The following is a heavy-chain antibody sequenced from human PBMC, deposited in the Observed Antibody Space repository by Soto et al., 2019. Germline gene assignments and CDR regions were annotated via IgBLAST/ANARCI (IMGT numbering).Heavy chain of an antibody. D-gene: IGHD4-17*01. V-gene: IGHV4-31*03. CDR3: ARDADYGGSRGGMDV. Sequence: QVRLEESGPGLVKPSETLSLLCSVSGGSVNNANYFWNWIRHHPENGLEWIGYIYYSGSTRYNPSFKTRATLSIDTTQYQFSLRLNSVTVADTAVYFCARDADYGGSRGGMDVWGRGTTVTVSS. CDR1: GGSVNNANYF. CDR2: IYYSGST. J-gene: IGHJ6*02.